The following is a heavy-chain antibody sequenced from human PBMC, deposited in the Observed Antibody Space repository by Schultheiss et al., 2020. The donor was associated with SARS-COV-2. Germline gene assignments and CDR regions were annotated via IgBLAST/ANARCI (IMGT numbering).Heavy chain of an antibody. Sequence: GESLKISCAASGFTVSSNYMSWVRQAPGKGLEWVSVIYSGGSTYYADSVKGRFTISRDNSKNTLYLQMNSLRAEDTAVYYCARIGRYYGSGSYSQFYFDYWGQGTLVTVSS. CDR2: IYSGGST. J-gene: IGHJ4*02. CDR1: GFTVSSNY. D-gene: IGHD3-10*01. V-gene: IGHV3-66*01. CDR3: ARIGRYYGSGSYSQFYFDY.